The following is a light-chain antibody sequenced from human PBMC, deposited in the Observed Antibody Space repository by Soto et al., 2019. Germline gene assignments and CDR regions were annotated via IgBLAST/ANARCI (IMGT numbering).Light chain of an antibody. Sequence: QSALTQPPSVSGAPGQRVTISCTGSSSNIGARYDVHWYQQFTGKAPKLLIYGNTNRPSGVPDRFSGSQSGTSASLAITGLQTEDEADYYCQCFDNSLSVVVFGGGTKLTVL. CDR3: QCFDNSLSVVV. CDR1: SSNIGARYD. CDR2: GNT. V-gene: IGLV1-40*01. J-gene: IGLJ2*01.